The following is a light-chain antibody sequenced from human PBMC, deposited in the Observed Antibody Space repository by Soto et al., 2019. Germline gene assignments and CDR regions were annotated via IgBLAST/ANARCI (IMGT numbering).Light chain of an antibody. CDR1: QSISVW. Sequence: DIQMTQSPATLSASVGDRVTITCRASQSISVWSAWYQQKAGKAPNLLIYKASRLESGVPSRFSGSGSETEFTLTISGLQPGDSATYYCQQYTSYSPTFGQGTKVDIK. V-gene: IGKV1-5*03. CDR2: KAS. J-gene: IGKJ1*01. CDR3: QQYTSYSPT.